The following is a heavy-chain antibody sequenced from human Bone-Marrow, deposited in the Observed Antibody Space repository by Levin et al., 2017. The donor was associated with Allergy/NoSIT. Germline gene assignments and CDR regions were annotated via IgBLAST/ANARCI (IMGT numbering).Heavy chain of an antibody. CDR3: AKAMEASSLFDS. J-gene: IGHJ4*02. V-gene: IGHV3-43D*03. CDR1: GFTFDDYA. CDR2: VSWDGGST. Sequence: LSGGSLRLSCVASGFTFDDYAMHWVRQAPGKGLEWVSLVSWDGGSTYYADSVKGRFSISRDNTKNSLYLHMNSLRPEDTAFYYCAKAMEASSLFDSWGQGTLVTVSS. D-gene: IGHD6-6*01.